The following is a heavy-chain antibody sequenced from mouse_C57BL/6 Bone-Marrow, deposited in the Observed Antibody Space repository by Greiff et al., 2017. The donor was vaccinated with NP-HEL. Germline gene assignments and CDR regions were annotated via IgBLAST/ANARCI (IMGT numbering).Heavy chain of an antibody. Sequence: EVKVEESGGGLVKPGGSLKLSCAASGFTFSDYGMHWVRQAPEKGLEWVAYISSGSSTIYYADTVKGRFTISRDNAKNTLFLQVTSLRSEDTAMYYCARGAYGAYWGQGTLVTVSA. J-gene: IGHJ3*01. CDR2: ISSGSSTI. V-gene: IGHV5-17*01. D-gene: IGHD1-1*01. CDR1: GFTFSDYG. CDR3: ARGAYGAY.